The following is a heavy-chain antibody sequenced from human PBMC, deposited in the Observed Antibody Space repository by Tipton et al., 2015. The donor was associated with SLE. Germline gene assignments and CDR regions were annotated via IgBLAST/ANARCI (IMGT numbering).Heavy chain of an antibody. D-gene: IGHD2-21*01. V-gene: IGHV3-64*01. J-gene: IGHJ3*02. CDR1: GFTFSSYA. Sequence: SLRLSCAASGFTFSSYAMHWVRQAPGKGLEYVSAISSNGGSTYYANSVKGRFTISRDNSKNTLYLQMNSLRAEDTAVYYCAREGGYSYQPHIVVVIGAFDIWGQGTMVTVSS. CDR2: ISSNGGST. CDR3: AREGGYSYQPHIVVVIGAFDI.